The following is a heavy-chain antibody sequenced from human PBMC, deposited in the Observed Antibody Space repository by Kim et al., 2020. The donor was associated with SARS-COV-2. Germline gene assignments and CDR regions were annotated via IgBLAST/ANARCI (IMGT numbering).Heavy chain of an antibody. V-gene: IGHV4-59*01. J-gene: IGHJ4*02. Sequence: TNYTPSLKRDVTISVDTSKNPFSLKVSAVTAEDTAVYYCAQTVTNSLFDYWGQGTLVTVSS. CDR2: T. CDR3: AQTVTNSLFDY. D-gene: IGHD4-17*01.